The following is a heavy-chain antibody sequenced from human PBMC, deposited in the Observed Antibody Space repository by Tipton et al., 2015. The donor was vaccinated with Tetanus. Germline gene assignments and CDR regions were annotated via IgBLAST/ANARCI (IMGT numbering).Heavy chain of an antibody. J-gene: IGHJ4*02. V-gene: IGHV3-53*01. CDR1: GFIVSSHY. D-gene: IGHD2-15*01. CDR2: MYSGGDT. CDR3: VRGWSECSSGSCSPFDS. Sequence: SLRLSCVASGFIVSSHYMSWVRQAPGKGLEWVSVMYSGGDTYYVDSVKGRFSISRDNAKNTLYLQMNSLRVEDTAVYYCVRGWSECSSGSCSPFDSWGQGTLVTVSS.